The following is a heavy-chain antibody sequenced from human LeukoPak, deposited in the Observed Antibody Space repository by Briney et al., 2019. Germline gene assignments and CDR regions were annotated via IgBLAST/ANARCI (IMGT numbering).Heavy chain of an antibody. CDR2: IIPIFGTA. J-gene: IGHJ4*02. Sequence: SVKVSCKASGGTFSSYAISWVRQAPGQGLEWMGGIIPIFGTANYAQKFQGRVTITADESTNTAYMELSSLRSEDTAVYYCARDRGDTAPYDYWGQGTLVTVSS. CDR1: GGTFSSYA. V-gene: IGHV1-69*01. D-gene: IGHD5-18*01. CDR3: ARDRGDTAPYDY.